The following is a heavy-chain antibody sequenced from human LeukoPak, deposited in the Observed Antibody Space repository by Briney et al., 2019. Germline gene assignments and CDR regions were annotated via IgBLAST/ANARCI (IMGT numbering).Heavy chain of an antibody. V-gene: IGHV3-7*01. CDR1: GFTFSSYW. Sequence: PGGSLRLSCAASGFTFSSYWMSWVRQAPGKGLEWVANIKQDGSEKYYVDSVKGRFTISRDNAKNSLYLQMNSLRAEDTAVYYCARERGLFLYYFDYWGQRTLVTVSS. D-gene: IGHD3-16*01. CDR3: ARERGLFLYYFDY. CDR2: IKQDGSEK. J-gene: IGHJ4*02.